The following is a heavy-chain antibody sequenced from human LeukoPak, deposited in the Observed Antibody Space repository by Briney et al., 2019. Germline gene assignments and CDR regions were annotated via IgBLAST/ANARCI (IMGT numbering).Heavy chain of an antibody. Sequence: SETLSLTCAVYGGSFSGYYWSWIRQPPGKGLEWIGEINHSGSTNYNPSLKSRVTISVDTSKNQFSLKLSSVTAADTAVYYCAREGMVVRGVIRWGQGTLVTVSS. CDR1: GGSFSGYY. V-gene: IGHV4-34*01. D-gene: IGHD3-10*01. CDR3: AREGMVVRGVIR. J-gene: IGHJ4*02. CDR2: INHSGST.